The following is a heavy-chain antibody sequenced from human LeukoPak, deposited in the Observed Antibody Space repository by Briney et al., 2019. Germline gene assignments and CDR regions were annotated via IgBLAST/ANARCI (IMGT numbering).Heavy chain of an antibody. CDR3: ASAQVSYYDYVWGSYRQDNWFDP. D-gene: IGHD3-16*02. J-gene: IGHJ5*02. CDR1: GGSISSGGYY. V-gene: IGHV4-31*03. Sequence: SETLSLTCTVSGGSISSGGYYWSWIRQHPGKGLEWIGYIYYSGSTYYNPSLKSRVTISVDTSKSQFSLKLSSVTAADTAVYYCASAQVSYYDYVWGSYRQDNWFDPWGQGTLVTVSS. CDR2: IYYSGST.